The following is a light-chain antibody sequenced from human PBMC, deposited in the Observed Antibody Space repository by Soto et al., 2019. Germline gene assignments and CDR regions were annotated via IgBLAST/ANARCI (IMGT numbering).Light chain of an antibody. Sequence: DVVMTQSPLSLPVTLGQPATISCRSSQGLVHSNGNTHLNWLQQRPGQSPRRLIYKVSNRDSGVPDRFSGSGSGTDFTLKISRVEAEDVGVYYCMQATPWPWTFGQGTRVEI. CDR2: KVS. CDR1: QGLVHSNGNTH. V-gene: IGKV2-30*02. CDR3: MQATPWPWT. J-gene: IGKJ1*01.